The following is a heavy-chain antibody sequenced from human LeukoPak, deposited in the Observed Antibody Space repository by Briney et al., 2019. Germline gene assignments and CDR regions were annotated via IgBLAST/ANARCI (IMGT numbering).Heavy chain of an antibody. CDR2: IIPSGGRT. V-gene: IGHV1-46*01. Sequence: ASVKVSLKSSGYTFTSYYLHWVRQAPGQGIEWMGIIIPSGGRTSSAQKFQGRVAMSRDTSTSAVYMELRSLGSEDTAIYYCARAKVGALFGGGFDYWGEG. CDR3: ARAKVGALFGGGFDY. CDR1: GYTFTSYY. J-gene: IGHJ4*02. D-gene: IGHD1-26*01.